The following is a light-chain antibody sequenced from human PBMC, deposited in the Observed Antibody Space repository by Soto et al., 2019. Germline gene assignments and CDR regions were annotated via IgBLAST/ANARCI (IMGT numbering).Light chain of an antibody. V-gene: IGKV1-39*01. CDR3: QQSYSNHVT. CDR1: QSISEY. CDR2: GAS. J-gene: IGKJ4*01. Sequence: DIQMTQSPSSLSAAIGDRITITCRTSQSISEYLNWYQQKPGKAPKLLIYGASTLQSGVSSRFSGSGSGTDFTLTISRLQPEDFGTYYCQQSYSNHVTFGGGTKVELK.